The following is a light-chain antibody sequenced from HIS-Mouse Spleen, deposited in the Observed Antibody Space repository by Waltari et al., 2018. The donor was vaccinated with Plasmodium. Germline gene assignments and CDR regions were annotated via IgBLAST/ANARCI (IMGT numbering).Light chain of an antibody. CDR2: AAS. Sequence: DIQMTPSPSSLSASVGDRVTLTCRASQIISSYLNWYQQKPGKAPKLLIYAASSLQSGVPSRFSGSRSGTDFTLTISSLQPEDFATYYCQQSYSTPPTFGGGTKVEIK. CDR3: QQSYSTPPT. V-gene: IGKV1-39*01. CDR1: QIISSY. J-gene: IGKJ4*01.